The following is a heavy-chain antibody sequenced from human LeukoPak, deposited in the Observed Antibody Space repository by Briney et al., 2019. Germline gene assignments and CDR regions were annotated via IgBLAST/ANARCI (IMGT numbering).Heavy chain of an antibody. J-gene: IGHJ4*02. V-gene: IGHV1-24*01. CDR3: ATVGHTASDY. D-gene: IGHD5-18*01. CDR2: FDPEDGET. Sequence: XAPGKGLEWMGGFDPEDGETIYAQKFQGRVTMTEDTSTDTAYMELSSLRSEDTAVYYCATVGHTASDYWGQGTLVTVSS.